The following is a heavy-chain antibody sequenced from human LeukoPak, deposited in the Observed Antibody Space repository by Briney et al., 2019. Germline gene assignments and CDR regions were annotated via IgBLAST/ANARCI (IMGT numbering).Heavy chain of an antibody. CDR3: AKAYCSGGSCLGDWFDP. CDR2: TSGSGGST. V-gene: IGHV3-23*01. D-gene: IGHD2-15*01. CDR1: GFTFSNYA. Sequence: GGSLRLSCAASGFTFSNYAMSWVRQAPGKGLEWVSETSGSGGSTYYADSVKGRFTISRDNSKNTLYLQLNSLRAEDTAVYYCAKAYCSGGSCLGDWFDPWGQGTLVTVSS. J-gene: IGHJ5*02.